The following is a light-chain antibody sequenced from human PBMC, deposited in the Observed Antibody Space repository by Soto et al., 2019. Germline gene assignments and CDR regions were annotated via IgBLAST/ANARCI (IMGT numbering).Light chain of an antibody. CDR3: QQYDNWLGT. Sequence: EIVMTQSPATLSVSPGESGTLSCRASQSVSTNLAWYQQTPGQAPRLLIFDASARATGIPARFSGSGSGTEFTLTISSLQSEDFAVYYCQQYDNWLGTGGQGTKGEVK. J-gene: IGKJ1*01. V-gene: IGKV3D-15*01. CDR2: DAS. CDR1: QSVSTN.